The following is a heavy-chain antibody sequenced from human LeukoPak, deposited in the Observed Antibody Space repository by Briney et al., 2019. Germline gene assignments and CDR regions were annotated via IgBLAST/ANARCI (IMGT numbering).Heavy chain of an antibody. V-gene: IGHV4-39*01. Sequence: SETLSLTCNVSGGSIISSSYYWGWIRQPPGKGLEWIGSIYYSGNTYYNPSLKSRVTISVDTSKNQFSLKLSSVTAADTAVFYCARRSSYYASGWFDPWGQGTLVTVSP. CDR3: ARRSSYYASGWFDP. CDR1: GGSIISSSYY. J-gene: IGHJ5*02. CDR2: IYYSGNT. D-gene: IGHD3-10*01.